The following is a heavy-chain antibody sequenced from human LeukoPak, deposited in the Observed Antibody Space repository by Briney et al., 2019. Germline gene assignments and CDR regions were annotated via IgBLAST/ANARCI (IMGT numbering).Heavy chain of an antibody. V-gene: IGHV3-30*18. CDR2: ISYDGSNK. CDR1: GFTFSSYG. CDR3: AKDIGRRIFGVAYDAFHV. Sequence: GGSLRLSCAASGFTFSSYGMHWVRQAPGKGLEWVAVISYDGSNKYYADSVKGRFTISRDNSKNTLYLQMNSLRAEDTAVYYCAKDIGRRIFGVAYDAFHVWGQGTMVTVSS. D-gene: IGHD3-3*01. J-gene: IGHJ3*01.